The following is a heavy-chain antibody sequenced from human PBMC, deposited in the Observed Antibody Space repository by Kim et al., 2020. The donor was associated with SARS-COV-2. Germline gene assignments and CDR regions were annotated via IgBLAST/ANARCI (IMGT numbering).Heavy chain of an antibody. CDR3: ARHGYCGGGSCYSDY. J-gene: IGHJ4*02. Sequence: SETLSLTCTVSGGSISSYYWSWIRQPPGKGLEWIGYIYSSGSTNYNPSLKSRATLSVDTSKNQFSLKLTSVTAADPAVYYCARHGYCGGGSCYSDYWGQGTLVTVSS. CDR1: GGSISSYY. D-gene: IGHD2-15*01. CDR2: IYSSGST. V-gene: IGHV4-59*08.